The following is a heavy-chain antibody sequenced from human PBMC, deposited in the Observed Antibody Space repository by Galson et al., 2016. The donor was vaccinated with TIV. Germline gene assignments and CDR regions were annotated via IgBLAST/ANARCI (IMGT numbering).Heavy chain of an antibody. D-gene: IGHD2-2*01. Sequence: SLRLSCAASGFIFSAFGMHWVRQSPGMGLEWVAFTPYDGSNKYLADSLKGRFTISRDNAKNTLYLQMSDLRPEDTAVYYCAKDQTNYVVAAGTSDFWGRGTLVTVSS. CDR2: TPYDGSNK. CDR1: GFIFSAFG. CDR3: AKDQTNYVVAAGTSDF. J-gene: IGHJ4*02. V-gene: IGHV3-30*02.